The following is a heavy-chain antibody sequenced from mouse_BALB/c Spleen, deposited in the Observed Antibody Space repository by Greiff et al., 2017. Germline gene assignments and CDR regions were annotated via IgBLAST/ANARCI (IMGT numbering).Heavy chain of an antibody. D-gene: IGHD2-14*01. Sequence: EVQLVESGGGLVQPGGSLKLSCAASGFTFSSYGMSWVRQTPDKRLELVATINSNGGSTYYPDSVKGRFTISRDNAKNTLYLQMSSLKSEDTAMYYCARDGSYRDPYYFDYWGQGTTLTVSS. CDR2: INSNGGST. CDR1: GFTFSSYG. V-gene: IGHV5-6-3*01. CDR3: ARDGSYRDPYYFDY. J-gene: IGHJ2*01.